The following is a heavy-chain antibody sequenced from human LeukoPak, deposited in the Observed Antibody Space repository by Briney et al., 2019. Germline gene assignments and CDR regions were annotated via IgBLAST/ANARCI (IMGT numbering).Heavy chain of an antibody. D-gene: IGHD3-22*01. CDR1: GFTFSSYW. Sequence: GGSLRLSCAASGFTFSSYWMSWVRQAPGKGLEWVANIKQDGSEKYYVDSVKGRLTISRDNAKNSLYLQMNSLRAEDTAVYYCARGRYDSSGYYYFDYWGQGTLVTVSS. CDR3: ARGRYDSSGYYYFDY. J-gene: IGHJ4*02. V-gene: IGHV3-7*01. CDR2: IKQDGSEK.